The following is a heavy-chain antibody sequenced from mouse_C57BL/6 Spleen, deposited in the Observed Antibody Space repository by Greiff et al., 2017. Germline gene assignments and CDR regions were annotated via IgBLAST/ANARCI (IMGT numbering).Heavy chain of an antibody. CDR2: IYPGSGST. CDR3: ARKGPYGSSYEDYFDY. V-gene: IGHV1-55*01. D-gene: IGHD1-1*01. J-gene: IGHJ2*01. Sequence: QVQLQQPGAELVKPGASVKMSCKASGYTFTSYWITWVKQRPGQGLEWIGDIYPGSGSTNYNEKFKSKATLTVDTSSSTAYMQLSSLTSDDSAVYYCARKGPYGSSYEDYFDYWGQGTTLTVSS. CDR1: GYTFTSYW.